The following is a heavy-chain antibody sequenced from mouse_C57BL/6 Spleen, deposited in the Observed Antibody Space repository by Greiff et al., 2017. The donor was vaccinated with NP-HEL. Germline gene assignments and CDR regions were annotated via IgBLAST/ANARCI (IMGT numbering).Heavy chain of an antibody. CDR1: GYAFTNYL. V-gene: IGHV1-54*01. D-gene: IGHD1-1*01. J-gene: IGHJ3*01. Sequence: QVQLQQSGAELVRPGTSVKVSCKASGYAFTNYLIEWVKQRPGQGLEWIGVINPGSGGTNYNEKFKGKATLTADKSSSTAYMQLSSLTSEDSAVYFCARSSGSSYPFAYWGQGTLVTVSA. CDR3: ARSSGSSYPFAY. CDR2: INPGSGGT.